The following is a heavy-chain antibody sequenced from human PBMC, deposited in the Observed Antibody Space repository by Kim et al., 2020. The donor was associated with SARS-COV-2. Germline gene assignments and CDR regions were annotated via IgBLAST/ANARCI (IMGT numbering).Heavy chain of an antibody. J-gene: IGHJ6*02. CDR3: ARPRELAVAGHYGMDV. Sequence: KSQSRVTMTRDRSTSTVYMELGSLRSEDTAVYYCARPRELAVAGHYGMDVWGQGTTVTVSS. V-gene: IGHV1-46*01. D-gene: IGHD6-19*01.